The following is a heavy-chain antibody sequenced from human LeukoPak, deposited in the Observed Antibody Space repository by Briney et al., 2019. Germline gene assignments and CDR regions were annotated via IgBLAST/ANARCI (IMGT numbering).Heavy chain of an antibody. CDR3: ARDSYTGSHFEDTFDI. J-gene: IGHJ3*02. CDR1: GGSINNYY. D-gene: IGHD1-26*01. Sequence: PSEXXXXTCSVSGGSINNYYWSWIRQPPGKGLEWIGHISYSGNTNYNSSLRSRVTISVDTSNNQFSLRLSSVTAADTAVYYCARDSYTGSHFEDTFDIWGQGTMVTVSS. CDR2: ISYSGNT. V-gene: IGHV4-59*01.